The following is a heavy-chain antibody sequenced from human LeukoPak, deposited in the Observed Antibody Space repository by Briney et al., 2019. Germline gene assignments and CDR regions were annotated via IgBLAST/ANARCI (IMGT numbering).Heavy chain of an antibody. Sequence: GGSLRLSCAASGFTFSNYAMSWVRPAPGRGVEWVSTIVANGDTTYYADSVKGRFTISRDNSKDTLYVQMNSLRADDTALYYCAKGTRSIFRGYFEYWGQGTLVTVSP. CDR2: IVANGDTT. CDR1: GFTFSNYA. V-gene: IGHV3-23*01. D-gene: IGHD1-1*01. J-gene: IGHJ4*02. CDR3: AKGTRSIFRGYFEY.